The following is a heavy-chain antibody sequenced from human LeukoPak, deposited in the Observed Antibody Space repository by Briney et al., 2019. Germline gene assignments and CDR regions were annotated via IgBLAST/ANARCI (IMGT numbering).Heavy chain of an antibody. D-gene: IGHD6-19*01. V-gene: IGHV4-59*08. J-gene: IGHJ4*02. Sequence: PSETLSLTCTASGGSISSYSWSWIRQPPGKGLEWIGYIYYSGGTNYNPSLKSRVTISIDTSKNQFSLKLSSVTAADTAVYYCARHLSSGWYYYFDYWGQGTLVTVSS. CDR3: ARHLSSGWYYYFDY. CDR2: IYYSGGT. CDR1: GGSISSYS.